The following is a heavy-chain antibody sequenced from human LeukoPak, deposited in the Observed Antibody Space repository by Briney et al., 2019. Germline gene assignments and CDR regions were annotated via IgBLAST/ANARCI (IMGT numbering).Heavy chain of an antibody. CDR1: GGSISSSSYY. D-gene: IGHD3-22*01. J-gene: IGHJ4*02. Sequence: SETLSLTCTVSGGSISSSSYYWGWIRQPPGKGLEWIGSIYYSGSTYYNPSLKSRVTISVDTSKNQFSLKLSSVTAADTAVYYCARANYYDSSGSYFSFDYWGQGTLVTVSS. CDR3: ARANYYDSSGSYFSFDY. CDR2: IYYSGST. V-gene: IGHV4-39*07.